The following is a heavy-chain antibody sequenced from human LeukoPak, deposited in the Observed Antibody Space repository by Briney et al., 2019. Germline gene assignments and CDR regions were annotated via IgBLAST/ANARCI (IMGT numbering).Heavy chain of an antibody. V-gene: IGHV3-30*19. CDR2: ISYDGSNK. Sequence: GGSLRLSCAASGFTFSVYGMHWVRQAPGKGLEWVAVISYDGSNKYYADSVKGRFTISRDNSKNTLYLQMNSLRAEDTAVYYCARVIGGNYFDYWGQGTLVTVSS. J-gene: IGHJ4*02. CDR1: GFTFSVYG. CDR3: ARVIGGNYFDY. D-gene: IGHD3-16*01.